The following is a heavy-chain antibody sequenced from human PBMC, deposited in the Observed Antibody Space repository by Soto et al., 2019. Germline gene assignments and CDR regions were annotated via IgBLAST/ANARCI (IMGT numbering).Heavy chain of an antibody. D-gene: IGHD3-3*01. CDR1: GGSVSSGSYY. CDR3: ARGELRFLEWLSQFDP. V-gene: IGHV4-61*01. J-gene: IGHJ5*02. Sequence: KASETLSLTCTVSGGSVSSGSYYWSWIRQPPGKGLEWIGYIYYSGSTNYNPSLKSRVTISVDTSKNQFSLKLSSVTAADTAVYYCARGELRFLEWLSQFDPWGQGTLVTVSS. CDR2: IYYSGST.